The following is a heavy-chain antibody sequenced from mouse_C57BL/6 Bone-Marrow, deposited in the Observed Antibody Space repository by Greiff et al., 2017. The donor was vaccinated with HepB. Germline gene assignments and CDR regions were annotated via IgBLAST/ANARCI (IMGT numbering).Heavy chain of an antibody. CDR1: GYTFTDYY. CDR2: INPYNGGT. V-gene: IGHV1-19*01. D-gene: IGHD1-1*01. Sequence: EVKLQQSGPVLVKPGASVKMSCKASGYTFTDYYMNWVKQSHGKSLEWIGVINPYNGGTSYNQKFKGKATLTVDKSSSTAYMELNSLTSEDSAVYYCARFGYGSFDYWGQGTTLTVSS. J-gene: IGHJ2*01. CDR3: ARFGYGSFDY.